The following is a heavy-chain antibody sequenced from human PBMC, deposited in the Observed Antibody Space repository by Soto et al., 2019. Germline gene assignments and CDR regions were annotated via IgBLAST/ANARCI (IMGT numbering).Heavy chain of an antibody. V-gene: IGHV1-2*04. D-gene: IGHD3-3*01. CDR2: IKPNSGGT. J-gene: IGHJ6*02. CDR1: GYTFTGYY. CDR3: ARDGVHTHYYYYYGMDV. Sequence: GASVKVSCKASGYTFTGYYMHWVRQAPGQGLEWMGWIKPNSGGTNYAQKFQGWVTMTRDTSISTAYMELSRLRSDDTAVYYCARDGVHTHYYYYYGMDVWGQGTTVTVSS.